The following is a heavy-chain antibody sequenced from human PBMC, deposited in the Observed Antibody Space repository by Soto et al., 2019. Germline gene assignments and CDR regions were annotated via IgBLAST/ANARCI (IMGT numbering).Heavy chain of an antibody. D-gene: IGHD6-19*01. CDR2: INSDGSST. CDR3: ARGGGGWLEGHYGMDV. CDR1: GFTFTNYA. Sequence: PGGSLRLSCAASGFTFTNYAMSWVRQAPGKGLVWVSRINSDGSSTSYADSVKGRFTISRDNAKNTLYLQMNSLRAEDTAVYYCARGGGGWLEGHYGMDVWGQGTTVTVAS. J-gene: IGHJ6*02. V-gene: IGHV3-74*01.